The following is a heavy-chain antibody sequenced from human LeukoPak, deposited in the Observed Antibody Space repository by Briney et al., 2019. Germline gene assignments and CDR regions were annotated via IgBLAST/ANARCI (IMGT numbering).Heavy chain of an antibody. CDR3: ARDSGRITIFGVDNY. CDR2: IKEDGSEK. V-gene: IGHV3-7*01. Sequence: TGGSLRLSCAASGFIFTNFFMGWVRQAPGKGLEWVGNIKEDGSEKYYVDSVKGRFTISRDNAKNSLYLQMNSLRAEDTAVYYCARDSGRITIFGVDNYWGQGTLVTVSS. CDR1: GFIFTNFF. D-gene: IGHD3-3*01. J-gene: IGHJ4*02.